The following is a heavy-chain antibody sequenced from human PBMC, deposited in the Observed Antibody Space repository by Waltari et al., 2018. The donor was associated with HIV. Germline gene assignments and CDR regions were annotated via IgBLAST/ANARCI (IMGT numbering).Heavy chain of an antibody. CDR1: GYTFTSYA. V-gene: IGHV1-3*01. D-gene: IGHD2-2*01. CDR3: ARDPYCSSTSCYVWDY. CDR2: INAGNGNT. Sequence: QVQLVQSGAEVKKPGASVKVSCKASGYTFTSYAMHWVRQAPGQRLEWMGWINAGNGNTKYSQKFQGRVTITRDTSASTAYMELSSLRSEDTAVYYCARDPYCSSTSCYVWDYWGQGTLVTVSS. J-gene: IGHJ4*02.